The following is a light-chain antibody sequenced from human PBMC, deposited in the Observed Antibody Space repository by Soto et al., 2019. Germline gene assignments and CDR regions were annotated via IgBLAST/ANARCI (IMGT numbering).Light chain of an antibody. CDR3: QSYDTSLSTWV. CDR2: GDG. Sequence: QSVLTQPPSVSGAPGQRVTISCTGSTSNIGAGYDVHWYQQVPATAPKLLIYGDGKRPSGVPDRFSTSKSATSASLAITGLQAEDEADYYCQSYDTSLSTWVFGGGTQLTVL. V-gene: IGLV1-40*01. CDR1: TSNIGAGYD. J-gene: IGLJ3*02.